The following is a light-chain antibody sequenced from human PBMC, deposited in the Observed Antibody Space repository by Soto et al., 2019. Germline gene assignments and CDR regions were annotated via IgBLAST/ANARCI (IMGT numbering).Light chain of an antibody. Sequence: DIQMTQSPSSLSASVGDEVTITCRASQAISNYLAWFQQRPGKVPRLLIYAASTLQSGVPPRFSGSGSGTDFTLTISSLQPEDVATYYCQKYNSAPLTFGGGTKVDIK. CDR2: AAS. V-gene: IGKV1-27*01. CDR1: QAISNY. CDR3: QKYNSAPLT. J-gene: IGKJ4*01.